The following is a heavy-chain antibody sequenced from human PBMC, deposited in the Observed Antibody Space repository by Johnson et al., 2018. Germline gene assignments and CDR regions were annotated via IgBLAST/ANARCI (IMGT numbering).Heavy chain of an antibody. CDR2: ISQDGSNT. D-gene: IGHD5-24*01. Sequence: QDQLVQAGGGVVQPGRSLGLSCAASGFTFSRYGMHWVRQAPGQGLEWVAVISQDGSNTYSADSVKGRFTISRDNSKNTLYQQMNSLRAEASAGSHCAKESREGYNSEQTLDYWGLGTLGTVSS. V-gene: IGHV3-30*18. J-gene: IGHJ4*02. CDR3: AKESREGYNSEQTLDY. CDR1: GFTFSRYG.